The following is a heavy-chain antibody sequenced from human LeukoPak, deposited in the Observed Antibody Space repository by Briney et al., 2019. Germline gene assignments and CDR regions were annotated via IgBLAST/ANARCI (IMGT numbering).Heavy chain of an antibody. CDR3: ARDRRDIVVVPAAIGYYYYYGMDV. D-gene: IGHD2-2*02. V-gene: IGHV1-2*02. CDR2: INPNRCGT. CDR1: RYTFTDYY. Sequence: ASVNVSYMASRYTFTDYYMHRLQQAPGQGVEWLGWINPNRCGTNYAQKFQGRVTMTRDTSSSTAYMELSRLSSDDTAVYYCARDRRDIVVVPAAIGYYYYYGMDVWGQGTTVTVSS. J-gene: IGHJ6*02.